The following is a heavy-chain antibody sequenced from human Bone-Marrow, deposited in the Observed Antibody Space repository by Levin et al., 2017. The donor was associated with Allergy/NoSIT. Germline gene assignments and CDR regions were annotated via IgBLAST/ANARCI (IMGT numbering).Heavy chain of an antibody. V-gene: IGHV1-18*01. CDR2: ISGRTADT. CDR1: GYTFTTYG. CDR3: ARNGDSGFGPDPFDV. Sequence: GASVKVSCKTSGYTFTTYGVTWVRQAPGQGLEWMGWISGRTADTHYAQKFQGRVTMTIDTSTNTAYMDLRSLKSNDTAVYYCARNGDSGFGPDPFDVWGQGTMVTVSS. J-gene: IGHJ3*01. D-gene: IGHD5-12*01.